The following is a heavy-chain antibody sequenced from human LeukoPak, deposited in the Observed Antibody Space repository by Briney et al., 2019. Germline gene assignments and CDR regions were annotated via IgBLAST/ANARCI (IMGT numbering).Heavy chain of an antibody. CDR3: ARTNLWFGELDAFDI. D-gene: IGHD3-10*01. CDR2: IYPDDSNT. V-gene: IGHV5-51*01. Sequence: GESLKISCKGSGYSFTSYWIAWVRQMPGKGLEWMGNIYPDDSNTRYSPSFQGQVTISADKSISIASLQWSSLKASDTAMYYCARTNLWFGELDAFDIWGQGTLVTVSS. J-gene: IGHJ3*02. CDR1: GYSFTSYW.